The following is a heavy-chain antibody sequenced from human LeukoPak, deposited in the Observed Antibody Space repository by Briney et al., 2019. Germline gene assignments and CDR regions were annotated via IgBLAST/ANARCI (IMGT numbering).Heavy chain of an antibody. CDR3: ARSAIFGEVTTFDY. J-gene: IGHJ4*02. D-gene: IGHD3-3*01. V-gene: IGHV4-38-2*02. CDR1: GYSITSGYY. CDR2: IYHSGSS. Sequence: SSETLSLTCTVSGYSITSGYYWAWIRQPPGKGLEWIGTIYHSGSSNYNPSLKSRVTISVDMSKNQFSLKLTSVTAADTAVYYCARSAIFGEVTTFDYWGQGTLVTVSS.